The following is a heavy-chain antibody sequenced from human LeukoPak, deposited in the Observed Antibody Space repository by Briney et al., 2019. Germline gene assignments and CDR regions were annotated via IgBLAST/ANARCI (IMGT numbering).Heavy chain of an antibody. Sequence: SETLSLTCTVSGGSISSYYWSWIRQPPGKGLEWIGYIYYSGSTNYNPSLKSRVTISVDTSKNQFSLKLSSVTAADTAVYYCAREGSQYQLLVGDFDAFDIWGQGTMVTVSS. CDR2: IYYSGST. J-gene: IGHJ3*02. D-gene: IGHD2-2*01. V-gene: IGHV4-59*01. CDR3: AREGSQYQLLVGDFDAFDI. CDR1: GGSISSYY.